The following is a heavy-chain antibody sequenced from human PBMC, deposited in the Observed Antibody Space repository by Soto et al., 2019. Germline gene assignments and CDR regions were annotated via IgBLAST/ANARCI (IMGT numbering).Heavy chain of an antibody. Sequence: LSLTCTASGGSISSGGYYWSWIRQHPGKGLEWIGYIYYSGGTYYNPSLKSRVTISVDTSKNQFSLKLSSVTAADTAVYYCARNAWFYYYTDVWGKGTTFTVSS. D-gene: IGHD3-10*01. J-gene: IGHJ6*03. CDR1: GGSISSGGYY. CDR3: ARNAWFYYYTDV. CDR2: IYYSGGT. V-gene: IGHV4-31*03.